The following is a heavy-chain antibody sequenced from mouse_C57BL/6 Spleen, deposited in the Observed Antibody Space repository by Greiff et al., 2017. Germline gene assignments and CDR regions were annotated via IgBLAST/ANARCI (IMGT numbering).Heavy chain of an antibody. V-gene: IGHV1-55*01. J-gene: IGHJ4*01. CDR2: IYPGSGST. CDR3: ARGDYDDGYAMDY. Sequence: QVQLQQPGAELVKPGASVKMSCKASGYTFTSYWITWVKQRPGQGLEWIGDIYPGSGSTNYNEKFKSKATLTVDTSSSTAYMQLSSLTSEDSAVYYCARGDYDDGYAMDYWGQGTSVTVSS. CDR1: GYTFTSYW. D-gene: IGHD2-4*01.